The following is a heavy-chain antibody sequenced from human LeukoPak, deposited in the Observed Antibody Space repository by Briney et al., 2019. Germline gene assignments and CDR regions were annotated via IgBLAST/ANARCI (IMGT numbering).Heavy chain of an antibody. CDR2: ISAYNGNT. D-gene: IGHD3-16*01. CDR1: GYTFTSYG. Sequence: ASVTVSCKASGYTFTSYGISWVRQAPGQGLEWMGWISAYNGNTNYAQKLQGRVTMTTDTSTSTAYMELRSLRSDDTAVYYCARVTLRANWFDPWGQGTLVTVSS. CDR3: ARVTLRANWFDP. J-gene: IGHJ5*02. V-gene: IGHV1-18*01.